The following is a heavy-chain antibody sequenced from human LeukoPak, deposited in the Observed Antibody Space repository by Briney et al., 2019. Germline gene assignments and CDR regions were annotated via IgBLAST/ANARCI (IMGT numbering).Heavy chain of an antibody. D-gene: IGHD3-16*01. V-gene: IGHV3-15*04. CDR1: GLTVTNAW. CDR2: IASKTDGGTT. CDR3: TTEALTFGGVIRH. Sequence: GGSLRLSRAASGLTVTNAWMNWVRQAPGKGLEWVGRIASKTDGGTTDYAAPVKGRFTISRDDSKNTLYLQMNSLKTEDTAVYYCTTEALTFGGVIRHWGQGTLVTVSS. J-gene: IGHJ4*02.